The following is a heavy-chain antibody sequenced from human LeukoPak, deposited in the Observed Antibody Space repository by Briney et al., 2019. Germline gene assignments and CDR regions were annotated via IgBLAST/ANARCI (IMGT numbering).Heavy chain of an antibody. Sequence: SVKVSCKASGVTFITYAINWLRQPPGKGLEWMGGIIPIFGTANYAQKFQGRVTITADESTSTAYMELSSLRCEDTAMYYCARDNGGLGGYDHFYYYGMDVWGKGTTVTVSS. CDR1: GVTFITYA. CDR2: IIPIFGTA. CDR3: ARDNGGLGGYDHFYYYGMDV. V-gene: IGHV1-69*01. J-gene: IGHJ6*04. D-gene: IGHD5-12*01.